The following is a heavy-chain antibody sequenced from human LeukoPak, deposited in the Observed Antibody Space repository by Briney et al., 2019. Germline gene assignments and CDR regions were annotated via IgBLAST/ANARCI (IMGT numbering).Heavy chain of an antibody. CDR2: IYHSGGT. V-gene: IGHV4-38-2*02. CDR3: ARKVPLGYCSSTRCPAGAFDI. D-gene: IGHD2-2*01. Sequence: SETLSLTCTVSGYSISSAYYWGWIRQPPGKGLEWIGSIYHSGGTYYNPSLKSRVTISADTSKNQFSLKLSSVTAADTAVYYCARKVPLGYCSSTRCPAGAFDIWGQGTMVTVSS. CDR1: GYSISSAYY. J-gene: IGHJ3*02.